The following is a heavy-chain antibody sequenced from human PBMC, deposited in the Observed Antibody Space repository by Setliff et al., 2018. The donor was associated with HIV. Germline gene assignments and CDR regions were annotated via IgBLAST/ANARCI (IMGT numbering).Heavy chain of an antibody. J-gene: IGHJ4*02. D-gene: IGHD2-21*02. Sequence: SETLSLTCTVSGGSISSYYWSWIRQPPGKGLEWIGCGYYSGITHYDPSLKSRVSISVDASKNQFSLRLNSVTVADTAVCFCARSSRGSLRDLDYWGPGTLVTVSS. CDR1: GGSISSYY. CDR2: GYYSGIT. V-gene: IGHV4-59*08. CDR3: ARSSRGSLRDLDY.